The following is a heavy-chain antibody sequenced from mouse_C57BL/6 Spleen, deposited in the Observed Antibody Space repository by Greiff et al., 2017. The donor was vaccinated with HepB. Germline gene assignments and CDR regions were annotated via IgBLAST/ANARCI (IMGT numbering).Heavy chain of an antibody. V-gene: IGHV3-6*01. CDR3: AREGYYGNWYFDV. CDR2: ISYDGSN. CDR1: GYSITSGYY. Sequence: VQLKESGPGLVKPSQSLSLTCSVTGYSITSGYYWNWIRQFPGNKLEWMGYISYDGSNNYNPSLKNRISITRDTSKNQFFLKLNSVTTEDTATYYCAREGYYGNWYFDVWGTGTTVTVSS. J-gene: IGHJ1*03. D-gene: IGHD1-1*01.